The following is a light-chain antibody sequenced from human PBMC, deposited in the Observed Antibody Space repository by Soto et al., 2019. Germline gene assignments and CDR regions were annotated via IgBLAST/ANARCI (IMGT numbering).Light chain of an antibody. Sequence: DIQMTQSPSSLSASVGDRVTITCRASQSIRSYLNWYQQKPEKAPELLIYEASSLQSGVPSRFSGSGSGTDFTLTISSLQPEEFATYYCQQSYTTPFTFGPGTKVDIK. CDR3: QQSYTTPFT. CDR2: EAS. CDR1: QSIRSY. J-gene: IGKJ3*01. V-gene: IGKV1-39*01.